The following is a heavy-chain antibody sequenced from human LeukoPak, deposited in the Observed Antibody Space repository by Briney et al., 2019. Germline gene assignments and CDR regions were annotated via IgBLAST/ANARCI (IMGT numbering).Heavy chain of an antibody. J-gene: IGHJ6*02. Sequence: PSETLSLTCTVSGGSISSYYWSWIRQPPGKGLEWIGYIYCSGSTNYNPSLKSRVPISVDTYKTQVSLKLSSVTAADTAVYYCARLDGVRFYYYGMDVWGQGTTVTVSS. V-gene: IGHV4-59*08. CDR3: ARLDGVRFYYYGMDV. CDR1: GGSISSYY. D-gene: IGHD5-24*01. CDR2: IYCSGST.